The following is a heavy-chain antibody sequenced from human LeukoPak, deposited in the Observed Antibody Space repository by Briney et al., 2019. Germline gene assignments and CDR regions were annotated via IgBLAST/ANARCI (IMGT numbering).Heavy chain of an antibody. V-gene: IGHV3-21*01. D-gene: IGHD4-17*01. CDR1: GFTFSSYG. CDR3: ANQHDYGDYGSDY. CDR2: ISSSSSYI. J-gene: IGHJ4*02. Sequence: GGPLRLSCAASGFTFSSYGMNWVRQAPGKGLEWVSSISSSSSYISHADSVKGRFTISRDNAKNSLYLQMNSLRAEDTAVYYCANQHDYGDYGSDYWGQGTLVTVSS.